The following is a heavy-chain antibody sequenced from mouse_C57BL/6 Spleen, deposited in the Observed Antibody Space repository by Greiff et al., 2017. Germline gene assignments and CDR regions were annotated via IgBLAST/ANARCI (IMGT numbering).Heavy chain of an antibody. Sequence: DVKLQESGPGLVKPSQSLSLTCSVTGYSITSGYYWNWIRQFPGNKLEWMGYISYDGSNNYNPSLKNRISITRDTSKNQFFLKLNSVTTEDTATYYCAREIYYDYDGEGFDYWGQGTTLTVSS. CDR1: GYSITSGYY. V-gene: IGHV3-6*01. D-gene: IGHD2-4*01. CDR2: ISYDGSN. J-gene: IGHJ2*01. CDR3: AREIYYDYDGEGFDY.